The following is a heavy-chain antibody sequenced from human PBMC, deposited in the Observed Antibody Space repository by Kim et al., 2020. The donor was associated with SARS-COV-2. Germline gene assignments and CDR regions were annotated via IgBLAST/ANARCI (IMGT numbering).Heavy chain of an antibody. CDR3: AGPSGYSYGYYYYYGMDV. D-gene: IGHD5-18*01. CDR1: GGSFSGYY. CDR2: INHSGST. V-gene: IGHV4-34*01. Sequence: SETLSLTCAVYGGSFSGYYWSWIRQPPGKGLEWIWEINHSGSTNYNPSLKSRVTISVDTSKNQFSLTLSSVTAADTAVYYCAGPSGYSYGYYYYYGMDVWGQGTTVTVSS. J-gene: IGHJ6*02.